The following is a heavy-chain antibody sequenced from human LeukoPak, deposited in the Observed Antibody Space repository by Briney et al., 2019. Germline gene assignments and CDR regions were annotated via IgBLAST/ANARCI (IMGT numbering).Heavy chain of an antibody. V-gene: IGHV4-59*08. D-gene: IGHD3-22*01. Sequence: SETLSLTCTVSGGSINNYYWSWIRQPPGKGLEWIGYIYYSGSTNYNPSLKSRVTISADTSKNQFSLKLTSVTAADTAVYFCARHQGHDFYDSSGYYSFDYWGQGTLVAVSS. CDR2: IYYSGST. CDR1: GGSINNYY. CDR3: ARHQGHDFYDSSGYYSFDY. J-gene: IGHJ4*02.